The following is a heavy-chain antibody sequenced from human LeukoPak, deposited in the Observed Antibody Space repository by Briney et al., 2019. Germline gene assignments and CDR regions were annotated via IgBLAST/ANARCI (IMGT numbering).Heavy chain of an antibody. CDR3: ARAHSGWYDY. Sequence: GESLKISCAASGFTFSSYSMNWVRQAPGKGLEWVSSISSSSSYIYYADSVKGRFTISRDNAKNSLYLQMNSLRAEDTAVYYCARAHSGWYDYWGQGTLVTVSS. V-gene: IGHV3-21*01. CDR2: ISSSSSYI. D-gene: IGHD6-19*01. J-gene: IGHJ4*02. CDR1: GFTFSSYS.